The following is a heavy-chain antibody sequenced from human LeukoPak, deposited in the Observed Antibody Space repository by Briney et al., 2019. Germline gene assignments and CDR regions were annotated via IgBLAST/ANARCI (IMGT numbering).Heavy chain of an antibody. V-gene: IGHV1-18*01. J-gene: IGHJ4*02. CDR3: ARLVYDSSGYYYYVPDY. D-gene: IGHD3-22*01. CDR2: ISAYNGNT. Sequence: VKVSCKASGYTFTSYGISWVRQAPGQGLEWMGWISAYNGNTNYAQKLQGRVTMTTDTSTSTAYMELRSLRSDDTAVYYCARLVYDSSGYYYYVPDYWGQGTLVTVSS. CDR1: GYTFTSYG.